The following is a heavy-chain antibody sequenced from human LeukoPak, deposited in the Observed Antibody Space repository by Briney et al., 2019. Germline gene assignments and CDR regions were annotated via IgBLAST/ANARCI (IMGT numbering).Heavy chain of an antibody. J-gene: IGHJ4*02. V-gene: IGHV3-33*01. Sequence: PGGSLRLSCVASGFTFSSYGMHWVRQAPGKGLEWVAVIWYDGSNKYYADSVKGRFTISRDNSKNALYLQMDSLRADDTSVYYCARDRTDYFFDYWGQGTLVTVSS. CDR2: IWYDGSNK. CDR1: GFTFSSYG. CDR3: ARDRTDYFFDY. D-gene: IGHD3-3*01.